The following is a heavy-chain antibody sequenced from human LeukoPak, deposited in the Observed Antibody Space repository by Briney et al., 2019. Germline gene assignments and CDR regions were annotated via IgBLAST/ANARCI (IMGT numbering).Heavy chain of an antibody. V-gene: IGHV1-3*01. Sequence: ASVKVSCKASGYTFTSYAMHWVRQAPGQRLEWMGWINAGNGNTKYSQKFQGRVTITRDTSTSTAYMELRSLRSDDTAVYYCARDSSGYGGGLFDYWGQGTLVTVSS. J-gene: IGHJ4*02. D-gene: IGHD5-12*01. CDR1: GYTFTSYA. CDR2: INAGNGNT. CDR3: ARDSSGYGGGLFDY.